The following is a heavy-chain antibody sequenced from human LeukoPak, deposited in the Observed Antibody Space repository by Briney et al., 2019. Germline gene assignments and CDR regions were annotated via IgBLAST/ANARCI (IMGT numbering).Heavy chain of an antibody. J-gene: IGHJ4*02. D-gene: IGHD7-27*01. CDR3: ARGPPNWGYDY. CDR1: GYTFTSYD. CDR2: MSPNSGDT. Sequence: ASVTVSCKASGYTFTSYDFNWVRQATGQRPEGMGWMSPNSGDTGYAQKFQDRVTMTRNTSISTAYMERSSLRSDDTAVYYCARGPPNWGYDYWGPGTLVTVSS. V-gene: IGHV1-8*01.